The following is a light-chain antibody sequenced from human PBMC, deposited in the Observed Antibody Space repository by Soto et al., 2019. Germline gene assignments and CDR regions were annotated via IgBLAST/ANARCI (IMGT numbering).Light chain of an antibody. Sequence: QSVLTQPPSVSGAPGQRVTISCTGSSSNIGAGYDVHWYQQLPGTAPKLLIYDNSNRPSGVPDRFSGSKSGTSASLAITGLQVEDESDYYCQSYDSSLNRVFGTGTKVTVL. CDR1: SSNIGAGYD. CDR2: DNS. J-gene: IGLJ1*01. CDR3: QSYDSSLNRV. V-gene: IGLV1-40*01.